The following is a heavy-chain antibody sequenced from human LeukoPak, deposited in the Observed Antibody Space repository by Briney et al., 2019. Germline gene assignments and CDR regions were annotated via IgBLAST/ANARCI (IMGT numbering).Heavy chain of an antibody. V-gene: IGHV3-20*04. Sequence: GGSLRLSCAASGFTFDDYGMSWVRQAPGKGLEWVSGINWKGGSTGYADSVKGRFTISRDNAKNSPYLQMNSLRAEDTALYYCARRRFDFWSGYFYYMDVWGKGTTVTVSS. CDR3: ARRRFDFWSGYFYYMDV. CDR1: GFTFDDYG. D-gene: IGHD3-3*01. CDR2: INWKGGST. J-gene: IGHJ6*03.